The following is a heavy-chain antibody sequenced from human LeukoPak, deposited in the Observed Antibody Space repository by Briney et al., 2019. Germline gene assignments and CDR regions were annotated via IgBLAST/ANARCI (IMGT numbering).Heavy chain of an antibody. Sequence: GGSLRLSCVASGFTFSNYWMTWVRQAPGKGLEWVANIKPDGSVKHFVDSVKGRFTISRDNAKNSLYLQMNSLRDEDTAVYYCARPRVGNYFDYWGQGTLVTVSS. J-gene: IGHJ4*02. V-gene: IGHV3-7*04. CDR3: ARPRVGNYFDY. CDR2: IKPDGSVK. CDR1: GFTFSNYW.